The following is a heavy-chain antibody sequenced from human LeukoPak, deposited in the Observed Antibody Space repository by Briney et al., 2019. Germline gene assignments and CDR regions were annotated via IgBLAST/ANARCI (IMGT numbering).Heavy chain of an antibody. CDR1: GGSISSSSYY. CDR3: ARDRDCSGGSCYYYYYMDV. J-gene: IGHJ6*03. CDR2: IYYSGST. Sequence: SETLSLTFTVSGGSISSSSYYRRWTRHPPGKSLECLGSIYYSGSTYYNPSLKSRVTISVDTSKNQFSLKLSSVTAADTAVYYCARDRDCSGGSCYYYYYMDVWGKGTTVTVSS. D-gene: IGHD2-15*01. V-gene: IGHV4-39*07.